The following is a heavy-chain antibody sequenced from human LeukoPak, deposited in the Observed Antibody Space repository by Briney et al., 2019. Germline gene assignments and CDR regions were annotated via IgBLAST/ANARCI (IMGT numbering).Heavy chain of an antibody. J-gene: IGHJ4*02. CDR2: IYHSGST. D-gene: IGHD1-1*01. V-gene: IGHV4-59*12. Sequence: SETLSLTCAVSGGSISSSYWNWIRRPPGKALEWIGYIYHSGSTYYNPSLKSRVTISVDRSKNQFSLKLSSVTAADTAVYYCARAASTTTLDYWGQGTLVTVSS. CDR3: ARAASTTTLDY. CDR1: GGSISSSY.